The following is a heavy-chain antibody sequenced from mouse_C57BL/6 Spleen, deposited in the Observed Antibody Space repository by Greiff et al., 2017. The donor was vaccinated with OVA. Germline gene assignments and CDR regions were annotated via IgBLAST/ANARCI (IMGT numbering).Heavy chain of an antibody. CDR2: FYPGSGSI. J-gene: IGHJ2*01. D-gene: IGHD2-3*01. CDR3: ARHEKDGYPFDY. Sequence: QVHVKQSGAELVKPGASVKLSCKASGYTFTEYTIHWVKQRSGQGLEWIGWFYPGSGSIKYNEKFKDKATLTADKSSSTVYMELSRLTSEDSAVYFCARHEKDGYPFDYWGQGTTLTVSS. CDR1: GYTFTEYT. V-gene: IGHV1-62-2*01.